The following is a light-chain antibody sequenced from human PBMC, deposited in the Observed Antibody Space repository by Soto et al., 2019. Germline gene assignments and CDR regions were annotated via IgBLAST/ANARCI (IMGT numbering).Light chain of an antibody. CDR3: QQYASSPRT. J-gene: IGKJ1*01. Sequence: EIFITQSXATLSXXPXXXXTLXXRASQSVSSNLAWYQQKPGQAPRLLIYGASTRATGIPARFSGSGSGTEFTLTISRLEPEDFAVYYCQQYASSPRTFGQGTKVDIK. V-gene: IGKV3-15*01. CDR1: QSVSSN. CDR2: GAS.